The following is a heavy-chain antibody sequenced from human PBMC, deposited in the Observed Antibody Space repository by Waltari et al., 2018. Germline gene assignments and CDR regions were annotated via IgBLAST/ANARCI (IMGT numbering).Heavy chain of an antibody. CDR3: AKDLPGITD. Sequence: EVQLVESGGGLVEPGGPLRLSCAASGFTFSGYSMPWVRQAPGKGLECVSFISHTSSDIYYADSVKGRFTISRDNVKNSLYLQMNSLRADDTAVYYCAKDLPGITDWGQGTLVTVSS. CDR1: GFTFSGYS. D-gene: IGHD3-16*01. V-gene: IGHV3-21*02. J-gene: IGHJ4*02. CDR2: ISHTSSDI.